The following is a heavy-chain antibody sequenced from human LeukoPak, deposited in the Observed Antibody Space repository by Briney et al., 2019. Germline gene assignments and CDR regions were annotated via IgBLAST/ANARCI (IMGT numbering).Heavy chain of an antibody. V-gene: IGHV1-3*01. CDR3: ARVYNPHISGGSLLGY. CDR1: GYTFTSYA. Sequence: ASVKVSCKDSGYTFTSYAMQWVRQAPGQTLEWMVWINAGNGNTKYSQKFQGRVTITRDTSASTAYMELSSLRSEDTAVYYCARVYNPHISGGSLLGYWGQRTLATVSS. CDR2: INAGNGNT. J-gene: IGHJ4*02. D-gene: IGHD2-15*01.